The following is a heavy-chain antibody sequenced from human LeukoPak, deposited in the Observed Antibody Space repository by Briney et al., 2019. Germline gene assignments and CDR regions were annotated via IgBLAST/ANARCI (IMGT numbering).Heavy chain of an antibody. J-gene: IGHJ4*02. CDR3: ARGGQPAVIYYFDY. D-gene: IGHD2-2*01. V-gene: IGHV3-53*01. Sequence: GGSLRLSCAASGFTVSSNYMSWVRQAPGKGLEWVSVIYSGGSTYYADSVKGRFTISRDNSKNTLYLQMNSLRAEDTAVYYCARGGQPAVIYYFDYWGQGTLVTVSS. CDR1: GFTVSSNY. CDR2: IYSGGST.